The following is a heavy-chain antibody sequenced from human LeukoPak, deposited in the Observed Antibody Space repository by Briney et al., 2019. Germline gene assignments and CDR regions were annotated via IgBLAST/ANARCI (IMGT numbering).Heavy chain of an antibody. D-gene: IGHD2-2*02. V-gene: IGHV3-23*01. J-gene: IGHJ4*02. CDR2: ISGSGGST. CDR1: GFTFSSYA. Sequence: PGGSLRLSCAASGFTFSSYAMSWVRQAPGKGLEWVSAISGSGGSTYYADSVRGRFTISRDNSKNTLFLQMNSLRDEDTAAYYCATDYFVVVPATIPFDYWGQGTLVTVSS. CDR3: ATDYFVVVPATIPFDY.